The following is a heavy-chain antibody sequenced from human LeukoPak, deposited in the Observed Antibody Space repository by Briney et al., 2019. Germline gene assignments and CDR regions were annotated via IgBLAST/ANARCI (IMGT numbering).Heavy chain of an antibody. V-gene: IGHV4-59*01. D-gene: IGHD6-19*01. J-gene: IGHJ3*02. Sequence: SETLSLTCTVSGGSISSYYWSWIRQPPGKGLEWIGYIYYSGSTNYNPSLKSRVTISVDTSKNQFSPKLSSVTAADTAVYYCARVLSSGWYGAFDIWGQGTMVTVSS. CDR2: IYYSGST. CDR1: GGSISSYY. CDR3: ARVLSSGWYGAFDI.